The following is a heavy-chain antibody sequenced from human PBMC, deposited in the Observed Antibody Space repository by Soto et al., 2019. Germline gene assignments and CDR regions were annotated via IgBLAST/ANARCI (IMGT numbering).Heavy chain of an antibody. Sequence: PSETLSLTCAVYGGSFSGYYWSWIRQPPGKGLEWIGEVNHSGSTNYNPSLKSRVTISVDTSKNQFSLKLSSVAAADTAVYYCARLYCSSTSCGKDFDYWGQGTLVTVSS. V-gene: IGHV4-34*01. CDR3: ARLYCSSTSCGKDFDY. CDR1: GGSFSGYY. D-gene: IGHD2-2*01. CDR2: VNHSGST. J-gene: IGHJ4*02.